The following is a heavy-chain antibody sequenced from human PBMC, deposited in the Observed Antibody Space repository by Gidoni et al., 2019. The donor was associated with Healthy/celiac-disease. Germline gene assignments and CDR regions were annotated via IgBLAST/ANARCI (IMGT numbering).Heavy chain of an antibody. J-gene: IGHJ4*02. Sequence: QVQLQQWGAGLLKPSETLSLTCAVYGGSFSGYYWSWIRQPPGKGLEWIGEINHRGSTNYNPSLKSRVTISVDTSKNQFSLKLSSVTAADTAVYYCAGGGATTPPVDDYWGQGTLVTVSS. CDR2: INHRGST. CDR1: GGSFSGYY. D-gene: IGHD5-12*01. CDR3: AGGGATTPPVDDY. V-gene: IGHV4-34*01.